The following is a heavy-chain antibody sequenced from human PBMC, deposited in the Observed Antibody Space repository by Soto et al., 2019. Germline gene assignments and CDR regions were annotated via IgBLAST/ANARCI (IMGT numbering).Heavy chain of an antibody. J-gene: IGHJ6*02. CDR1: GFTFSSYA. Sequence: PGGSLRLSCAASGFTFSSYAMHWVRQAPGKGLEWVAVISYDGSNKYYADSVKGRFTISRDNSKNTLYLQMNSLRAEDTAVYYCARDGSTYYYDSSGYYSRYYYGMDVWGQGTTVTVYS. CDR2: ISYDGSNK. V-gene: IGHV3-30-3*01. CDR3: ARDGSTYYYDSSGYYSRYYYGMDV. D-gene: IGHD3-22*01.